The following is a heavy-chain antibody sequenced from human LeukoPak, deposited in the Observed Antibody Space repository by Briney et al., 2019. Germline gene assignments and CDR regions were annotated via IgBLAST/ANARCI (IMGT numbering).Heavy chain of an antibody. CDR2: ISSSSSYI. V-gene: IGHV3-21*01. D-gene: IGHD7-27*01. J-gene: IGHJ3*02. CDR3: ARGLHWDRAFDI. Sequence: PGGSLRLSCAASGFTFSSYSMNWVRQAPGKGLEWVSSISSSSSYIYYADSVKGRFTISRDNAKNSLYLQMNSLRAEDTAVYYCARGLHWDRAFDIWGQGTMVTVSS. CDR1: GFTFSSYS.